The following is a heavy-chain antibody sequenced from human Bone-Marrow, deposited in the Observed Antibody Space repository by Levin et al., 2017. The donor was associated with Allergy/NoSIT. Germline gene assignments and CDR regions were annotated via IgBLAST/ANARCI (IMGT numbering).Heavy chain of an antibody. J-gene: IGHJ6*02. V-gene: IGHV4-30-4*01. CDR3: ARDRDYYDSSGYDIVYYGMDV. Sequence: PSETLSLTCTVSGASISSNDYYWSWIRQPPGKGLEWIGYIYSSGNTHYNPSLKSRVTMSLDESKNQTSLKLNSVTAADTAVYYCARDRDYYDSSGYDIVYYGMDVWGQGTTVTVSS. CDR2: IYSSGNT. CDR1: GASISSNDYY. D-gene: IGHD3-22*01.